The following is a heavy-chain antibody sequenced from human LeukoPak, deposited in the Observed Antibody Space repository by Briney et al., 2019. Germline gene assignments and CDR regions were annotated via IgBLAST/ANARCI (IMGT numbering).Heavy chain of an antibody. D-gene: IGHD5-18*01. CDR1: GGSFSGYY. Sequence: SETLSLTCAVYGGSFSGYYWSWIRQPPGKGLEWLGEINHSGSTNYNPSLKSRVTISVDTSKNQFSLKLSSVTAADTAVYYCARGYSYGYGDFDYWGQETLVTVSS. J-gene: IGHJ4*02. V-gene: IGHV4-34*01. CDR2: INHSGST. CDR3: ARGYSYGYGDFDY.